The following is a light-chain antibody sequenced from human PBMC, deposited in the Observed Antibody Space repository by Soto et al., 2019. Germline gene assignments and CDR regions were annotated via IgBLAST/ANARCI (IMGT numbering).Light chain of an antibody. Sequence: QSVLTQPASVSGSPGQSITISCTGTSSDVGAYNYVSWYQHHPGKAPKLIIYEVANRPSGVSNRFSGSKSGNTASLTISGLQAGDEADYYCSSYTDSNTVLFGGGTKLTVL. J-gene: IGLJ2*01. V-gene: IGLV2-14*01. CDR1: SSDVGAYNY. CDR2: EVA. CDR3: SSYTDSNTVL.